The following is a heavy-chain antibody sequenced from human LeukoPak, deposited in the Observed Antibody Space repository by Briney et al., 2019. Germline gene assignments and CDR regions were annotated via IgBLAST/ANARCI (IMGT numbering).Heavy chain of an antibody. J-gene: IGHJ4*02. CDR1: GFTFSSYS. CDR2: ISSSSSYI. D-gene: IGHD1-1*01. V-gene: IGHV3-21*01. CDR3: ARGGTGGLDY. Sequence: PGGSLRLSCSASGFTFSSYSMNWVRQAPGKGLEWVSSISSSSSYIYYADSVKGRFTISRDNAKNSLYVQMNSLRDEDTAVYYCARGGTGGLDYWGQGTMVTVSS.